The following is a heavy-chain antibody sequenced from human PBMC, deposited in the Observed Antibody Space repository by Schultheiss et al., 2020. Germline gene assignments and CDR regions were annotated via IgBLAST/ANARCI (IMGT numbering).Heavy chain of an antibody. CDR2: ISGSGGST. CDR1: GFTFSSYA. Sequence: GESLKISCAASGFTFSSYAMSWVRQAPGKGLEWVSAISGSGGSTYYADSVKGRFTISRDNSKNTLYLQMNSLRAEDTAVYYCAKDFLGTRAWGQGTLVTVSS. D-gene: IGHD2/OR15-2a*01. J-gene: IGHJ5*02. CDR3: AKDFLGTRA. V-gene: IGHV3-23*01.